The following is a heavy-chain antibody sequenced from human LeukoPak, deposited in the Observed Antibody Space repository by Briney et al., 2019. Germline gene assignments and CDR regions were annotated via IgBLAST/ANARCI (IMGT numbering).Heavy chain of an antibody. Sequence: PGGSLRLSCAASGFTVSSNYMSWVRQAPGKGLEWIAEIHHNGNTNYNPSLKSRVTISVDTSKNQFSMKLSSVTAADTAVYYCARGWGSGWHGGFDYWGQGSLVTVSS. D-gene: IGHD6-19*01. V-gene: IGHV4-34*01. J-gene: IGHJ4*02. CDR2: IHHNGNT. CDR3: ARGWGSGWHGGFDY. CDR1: GFTVSSNY.